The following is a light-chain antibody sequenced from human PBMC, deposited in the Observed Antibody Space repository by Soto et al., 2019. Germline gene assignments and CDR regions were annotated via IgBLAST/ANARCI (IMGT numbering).Light chain of an antibody. CDR2: EVN. Sequence: QSGLTQPASRCGAPGQSVTISCPRNSSDVGSFNLVSWYQQHPGKAPKLMIYEVNKRPSGVSNRFSGSKSGNTASLTISGLQAEDEADYYCCSYAGDRHVFGTGTKVTVL. J-gene: IGLJ1*01. CDR1: SSDVGSFNL. CDR3: CSYAGDRHV. V-gene: IGLV2-23*02.